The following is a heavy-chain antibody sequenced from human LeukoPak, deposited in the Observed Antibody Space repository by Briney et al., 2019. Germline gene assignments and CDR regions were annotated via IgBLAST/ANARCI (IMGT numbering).Heavy chain of an antibody. J-gene: IGHJ4*02. CDR2: ISGSGGST. Sequence: GGSLRLSCAASGFTFSSYAMSWVRQAPWKGLEWVSAISGSGGSTYYADSVKGRFTISRDNSKNTLYLQMNSLRAGDTAVYYCAKIQAVAAAFDYWGQGTLVTVSS. D-gene: IGHD6-19*01. CDR1: GFTFSSYA. CDR3: AKIQAVAAAFDY. V-gene: IGHV3-23*01.